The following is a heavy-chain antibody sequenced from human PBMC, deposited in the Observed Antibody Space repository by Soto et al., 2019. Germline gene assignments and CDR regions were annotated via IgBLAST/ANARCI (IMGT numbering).Heavy chain of an antibody. D-gene: IGHD3-10*01. CDR2: ISYDGSNK. Sequence: QVQLVESGGGVVQPGRSLRLSCAASGFTFSSYGMHWVRQAPGKGLEWVAVISYDGSNKYYADSVKGRFTISRDNSKNTLYLQMNSLRAEDTAVYYCAKSPPLLWFGELFAPHDYWGQGTLVTVSS. CDR1: GFTFSSYG. CDR3: AKSPPLLWFGELFAPHDY. J-gene: IGHJ4*02. V-gene: IGHV3-30*18.